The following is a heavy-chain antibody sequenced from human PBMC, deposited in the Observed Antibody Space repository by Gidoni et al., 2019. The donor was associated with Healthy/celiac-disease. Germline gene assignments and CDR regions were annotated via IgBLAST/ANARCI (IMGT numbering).Heavy chain of an antibody. CDR3: ARDGTSGSYDNYFDY. D-gene: IGHD1-26*01. Sequence: QVQLVQSGAVVKKPGASVKVSCKASGYTFTGYYMHWVRQAPGQGLEWMGWINPNSGGTNYAQKFQGRVTMTRDTSISTAYMELSRLRSDDTAVYYCARDGTSGSYDNYFDYWGQGTLVTVSS. CDR1: GYTFTGYY. CDR2: INPNSGGT. V-gene: IGHV1-2*02. J-gene: IGHJ4*02.